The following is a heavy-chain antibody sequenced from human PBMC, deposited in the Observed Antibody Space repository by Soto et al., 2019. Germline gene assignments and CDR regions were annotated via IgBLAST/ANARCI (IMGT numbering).Heavy chain of an antibody. CDR2: IWYDGSNE. J-gene: IGHJ4*02. V-gene: IGHV3-33*01. CDR3: TRRFSDGWYSDY. D-gene: IGHD6-19*01. CDR1: GFIFSGYG. Sequence: QVQLVESGGGVVQPGRSLRLSCAASGFIFSGYGMHWVRQAPGKGLEWVAVIWYDGSNENYADSVKGRFTISRDNSKNPLYLQMNRLRAEDTAVYYCTRRFSDGWYSDYWGQGTLVTVSS.